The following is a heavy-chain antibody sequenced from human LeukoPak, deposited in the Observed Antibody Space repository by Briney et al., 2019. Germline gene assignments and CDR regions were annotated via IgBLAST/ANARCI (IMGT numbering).Heavy chain of an antibody. V-gene: IGHV4-59*01. CDR2: IYYSGST. D-gene: IGHD5-18*01. CDR3: ARAVDTAMVSWFDP. Sequence: SETLSLSCTVSGGSISSYYWSWIRQPPGKGLEWIGYIYYSGSTNYNPSLKSRVTISVDTSKNQFSLKLSSVTAADTAVYYCARAVDTAMVSWFDPWGQGTLVTVSS. CDR1: GGSISSYY. J-gene: IGHJ5*02.